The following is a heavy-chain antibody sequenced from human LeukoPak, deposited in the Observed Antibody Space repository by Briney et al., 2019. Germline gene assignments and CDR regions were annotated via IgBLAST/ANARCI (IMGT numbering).Heavy chain of an antibody. CDR3: ARVQYSSGWYFDY. CDR2: ISYDGSNK. J-gene: IGHJ4*02. Sequence: PGRSLRLSCAASGFTFSSYAMHWVRQAPGKGLEWVAVISYDGSNKYYADSVKGRFTISRDNSKNTLYQQMNSLRAEDTAVYYCARVQYSSGWYFDYWGQGTLVTVSS. CDR1: GFTFSSYA. V-gene: IGHV3-30-3*01. D-gene: IGHD6-19*01.